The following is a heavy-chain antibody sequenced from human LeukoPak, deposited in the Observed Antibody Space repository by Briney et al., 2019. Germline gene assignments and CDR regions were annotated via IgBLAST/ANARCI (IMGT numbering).Heavy chain of an antibody. CDR3: ARGPYSYDSSGAFDI. D-gene: IGHD3-22*01. J-gene: IGHJ3*02. CDR2: IYYSGST. CDR1: GGSISSSSYN. V-gene: IGHV4-39*01. Sequence: SETLSLTCTVSGGSISSSSYNWGWIRQPPGKGLEWIGSIYYSGSTYFNPSLKSRLTMSVETSKRQFSLKLSSVTAADTAVYFCARGPYSYDSSGAFDIWGQGTMVTVSS.